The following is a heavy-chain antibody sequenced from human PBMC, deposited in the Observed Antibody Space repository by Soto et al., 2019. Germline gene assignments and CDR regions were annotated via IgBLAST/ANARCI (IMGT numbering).Heavy chain of an antibody. CDR1: GGSISSYY. Sequence: SETLSLTCTVSGGSISSYYWSWIRHPPGKGLEWIGYIYYSGSTYYNPSLKSRVTISVDTSKNQFSLKLSSVTAADTAVYYCARVSDYGGNSVDYWGQGTLVTVSS. CDR3: ARVSDYGGNSVDY. CDR2: IYYSGST. D-gene: IGHD4-17*01. J-gene: IGHJ4*02. V-gene: IGHV4-30-4*01.